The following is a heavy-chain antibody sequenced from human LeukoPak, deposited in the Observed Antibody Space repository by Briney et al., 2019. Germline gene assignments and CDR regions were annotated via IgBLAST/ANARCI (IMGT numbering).Heavy chain of an antibody. D-gene: IGHD3-10*01. CDR2: IYPGDSDT. J-gene: IGHJ4*02. V-gene: IGHV5-51*01. CDR3: ARRYYYGSGTEYYFDY. Sequence: GESLQISCKGSGYSFTSYWIGWVRQMPGKGLEWMGIIYPGDSDTRYSPSFQGQVTISADKSISTAYLQWSSLKASDTAMYYCARRYYYGSGTEYYFDYWGQGTLVTVSS. CDR1: GYSFTSYW.